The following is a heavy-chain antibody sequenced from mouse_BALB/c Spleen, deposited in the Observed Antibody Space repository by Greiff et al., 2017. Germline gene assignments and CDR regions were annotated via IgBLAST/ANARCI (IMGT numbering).Heavy chain of an antibody. D-gene: IGHD2-4*01. J-gene: IGHJ3*01. CDR2: INSNGGST. Sequence: EVMLVESGGGLVKLGGSLKLSCAASGFTFSSYYMSWVRQTPEKRLELVAAINSNGGSTYYPDTVKGRFTISRDNAKNTLYLQMSSLKSEDTALYYCARHEYEGFAYWGQGTLVTVSA. V-gene: IGHV5-6-2*01. CDR3: ARHEYEGFAY. CDR1: GFTFSSYY.